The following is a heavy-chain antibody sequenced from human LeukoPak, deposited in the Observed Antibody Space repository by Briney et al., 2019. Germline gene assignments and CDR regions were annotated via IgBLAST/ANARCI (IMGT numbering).Heavy chain of an antibody. CDR2: IYYSGST. J-gene: IGHJ5*02. CDR3: ARINYDFWSGYPGWFDP. V-gene: IGHV4-59*08. CDR1: GGSISSYY. D-gene: IGHD3-3*01. Sequence: PSETLSLTCTVSGGSISSYYWSWIRQPPGKGLEWIGYIYYSGSTNYNPSLKSRVTISVDTSKNQFSLKLSSVTAADTAVYYCARINYDFWSGYPGWFDPWGQGTLVTVSS.